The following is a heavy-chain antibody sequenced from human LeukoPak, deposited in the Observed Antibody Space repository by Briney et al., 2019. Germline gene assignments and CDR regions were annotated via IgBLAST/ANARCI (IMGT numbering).Heavy chain of an antibody. D-gene: IGHD2-2*02. CDR2: IYTSGST. Sequence: PSETLPLTCTVSGGSISSYYWSWIRQPAGKGLEWIGRIYTSGSTNYNPSLKSRVTMSVDTSKNQFSLKLSSVTAADTAVYYCARTPTGYCSSTSCYTEDYYYYGMDVWGQGTTVTVSS. J-gene: IGHJ6*02. V-gene: IGHV4-4*07. CDR3: ARTPTGYCSSTSCYTEDYYYYGMDV. CDR1: GGSISSYY.